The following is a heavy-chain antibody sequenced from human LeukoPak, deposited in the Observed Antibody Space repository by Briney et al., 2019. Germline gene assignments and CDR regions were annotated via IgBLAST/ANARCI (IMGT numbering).Heavy chain of an antibody. CDR2: ISSSSSYI. CDR3: ARDPWDIVVVPAAMPPPYFDY. CDR1: GFTFSSFS. V-gene: IGHV3-21*01. Sequence: GGSLGLSCAASGFTFSSFSMNWFRQSPGKGLEWISSISSSSSYIYYADSVKGRFTISKDNAKNSLYLQMNSLRAEDTAVYYCARDPWDIVVVPAAMPPPYFDYWGQGTLVTVSS. D-gene: IGHD2-2*01. J-gene: IGHJ4*02.